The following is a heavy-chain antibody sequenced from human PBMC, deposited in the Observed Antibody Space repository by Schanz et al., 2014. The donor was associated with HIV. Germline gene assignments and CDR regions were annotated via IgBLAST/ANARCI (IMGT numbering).Heavy chain of an antibody. D-gene: IGHD3-3*02. Sequence: QVQLVESGGGVVQPGRSQRLSCAASGFTFRSYGMHWVRQAPGKGREWVALISYDGNTKYYADSVKGRLTISRDDSKNTVYLQMNSLRAEDTAVYYCARDPQHSFDIWGQGTMVIVSS. CDR3: ARDPQHSFDI. J-gene: IGHJ3*02. V-gene: IGHV3-30*03. CDR2: ISYDGNTK. CDR1: GFTFRSYG.